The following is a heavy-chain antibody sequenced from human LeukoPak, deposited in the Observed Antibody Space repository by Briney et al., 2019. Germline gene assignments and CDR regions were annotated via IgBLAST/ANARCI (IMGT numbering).Heavy chain of an antibody. D-gene: IGHD3-3*01. V-gene: IGHV3-30*18. CDR3: AKDFTIFGVVIPGDV. Sequence: GRSLRLSCAASGFTFSSYGMHWVRQAPGKGLEWVAVISYDGSNTYYADSVKGRFTISRDNSKNTLYLQMNSLRAEDTAVYYCAKDFTIFGVVIPGDVWGQGTTVTVSS. CDR2: ISYDGSNT. CDR1: GFTFSSYG. J-gene: IGHJ6*02.